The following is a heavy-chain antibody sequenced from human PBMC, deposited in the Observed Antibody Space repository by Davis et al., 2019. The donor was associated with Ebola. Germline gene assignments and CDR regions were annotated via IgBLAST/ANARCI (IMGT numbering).Heavy chain of an antibody. CDR3: ARGPPGRSWFDS. V-gene: IGHV3-48*04. Sequence: GESLKISCAASGYTFSDYSINWVRQTPGMGLEWVSYISGSGNTIEYADSVKGRFTISRDNAKNSVYLQMDSLRVEDTAVYYCARGPPGRSWFDSWGQGTMVMVSS. CDR2: ISGSGNTI. J-gene: IGHJ5*01. CDR1: GYTFSDYS.